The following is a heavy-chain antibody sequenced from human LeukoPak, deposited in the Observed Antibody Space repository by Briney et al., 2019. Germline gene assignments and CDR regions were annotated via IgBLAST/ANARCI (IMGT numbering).Heavy chain of an antibody. V-gene: IGHV5-51*01. CDR3: ARQFGCSGGSCLYDAFDI. CDR1: GYSFTSYW. Sequence: GESLKISCQGSGYSFTSYWIGWVRQMPGKGLEWMGIIYPGDSDTRYSPSFQGQVTISAGKSISTAYLQWSSLKASDTALYYCARQFGCSGGSCLYDAFDIWGQGTMVTVSS. CDR2: IYPGDSDT. J-gene: IGHJ3*02. D-gene: IGHD2-15*01.